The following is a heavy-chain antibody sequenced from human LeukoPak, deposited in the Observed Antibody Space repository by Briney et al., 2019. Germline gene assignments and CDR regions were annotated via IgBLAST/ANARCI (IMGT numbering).Heavy chain of an antibody. CDR2: ISPNSGGT. CDR3: ARDGDRYSSGWLHDY. CDR1: GYTFTGYY. V-gene: IGHV1-2*02. Sequence: ASVKVSCRASGYTFTGYYMHWVRQAPGQGLEWMGWISPNSGGTNYAQKFQGRVTMTRDTSISTAYMELSRLRSDDTAVYYCARDGDRYSSGWLHDYWGQGTLVTVSS. J-gene: IGHJ4*02. D-gene: IGHD6-19*01.